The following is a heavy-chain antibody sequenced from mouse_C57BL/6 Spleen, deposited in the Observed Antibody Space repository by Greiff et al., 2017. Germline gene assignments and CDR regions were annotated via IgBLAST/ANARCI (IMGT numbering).Heavy chain of an antibody. J-gene: IGHJ3*01. CDR1: GYTFTSYW. V-gene: IGHV1-50*01. CDR3: ARGGGGFAY. Sequence: QVQLQQPGAELVKPGASVKLSCKASGYTFTSYWMQWVNQRPGQGLEWIGEIDPSDSYTNYNQKFKGKATLTVDTSSSTAYMQLRSLTSEDSAVYYCARGGGGFAYWGQGTPVTVSA. CDR2: IDPSDSYT.